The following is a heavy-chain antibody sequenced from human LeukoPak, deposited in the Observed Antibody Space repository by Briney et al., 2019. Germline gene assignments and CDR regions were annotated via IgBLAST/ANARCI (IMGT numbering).Heavy chain of an antibody. D-gene: IGHD3-22*01. CDR3: TTYSGYYYDSSGYFKFDY. V-gene: IGHV3-15*01. CDR1: GFTFSNAW. CDR2: IKSKTDGGTT. J-gene: IGHJ4*02. Sequence: PGGSLRLSCAASGFTFSNAWMSWVRQAPGKGLEWVGRIKSKTDGGTTDYAAPVKGRFTISRDDSKNTLYLQMNSLKTEDTAVYYCTTYSGYYYDSSGYFKFDYWGQGTLVTVSS.